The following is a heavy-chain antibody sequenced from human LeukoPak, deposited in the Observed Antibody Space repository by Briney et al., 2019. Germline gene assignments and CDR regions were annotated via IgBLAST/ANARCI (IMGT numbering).Heavy chain of an antibody. CDR2: INHSGST. J-gene: IGHJ4*02. D-gene: IGHD3-22*01. CDR3: ARQGYDSSGGDY. CDR1: GGSFSGYY. V-gene: IGHV4-34*01. Sequence: SETLSLTCAVYGGSFSGYYWSWIRQPPGKGLEWIGEINHSGSTNYNPSLKSRVTISVDTSKNQFSLKLSSVTAADTAVYYCARQGYDSSGGDYWGQGTLVTVSS.